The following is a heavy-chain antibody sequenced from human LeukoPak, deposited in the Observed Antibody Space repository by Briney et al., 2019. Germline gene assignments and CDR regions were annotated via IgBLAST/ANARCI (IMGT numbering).Heavy chain of an antibody. J-gene: IGHJ4*02. V-gene: IGHV3-23*01. CDR2: ISGSGGNT. D-gene: IGHD5-12*01. Sequence: GGSLRLSCAASGFTFSSYAMNWVRQAPEKGQELVSTISGSGGNTYYADSVKGRFTISRDNSKNTLYLQMNSLRAEDTAVYYCARVPDIVATSCDYWGQGTLVTVSS. CDR1: GFTFSSYA. CDR3: ARVPDIVATSCDY.